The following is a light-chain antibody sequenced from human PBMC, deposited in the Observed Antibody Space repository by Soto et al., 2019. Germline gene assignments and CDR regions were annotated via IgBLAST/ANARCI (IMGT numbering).Light chain of an antibody. Sequence: AIQMTQSPSSLSASVGDRVTITCRASQGIRNDLGWYQQKPGKAPKLLIYAASSLQSGVPSRFSGSVSGTDFTLTISSLQPEDFATYYCLQDYNYAYTFGQGTKLEIK. CDR3: LQDYNYAYT. V-gene: IGKV1-6*01. CDR2: AAS. J-gene: IGKJ2*01. CDR1: QGIRND.